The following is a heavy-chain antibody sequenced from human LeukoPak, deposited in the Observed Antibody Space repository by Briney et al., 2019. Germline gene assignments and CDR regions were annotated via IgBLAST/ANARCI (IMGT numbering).Heavy chain of an antibody. J-gene: IGHJ1*01. CDR1: GGSISTYY. CDR2: IYYSGST. Sequence: RSETLSLTCTVSGGSISTYYWSWIRQPPGKGLEWIGYIYYSGSTNYNPSLKSRVTISLDTSKNQFSLKLSSVTAADTAVYYCARHSKYYYDSSGSYVGYFQHWGQGTLVTVSS. CDR3: ARHSKYYYDSSGSYVGYFQH. D-gene: IGHD3-22*01. V-gene: IGHV4-59*08.